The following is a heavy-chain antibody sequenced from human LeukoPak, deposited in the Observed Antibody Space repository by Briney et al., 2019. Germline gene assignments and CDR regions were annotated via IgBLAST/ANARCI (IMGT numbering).Heavy chain of an antibody. CDR3: ARAEGHYDFWSGYHNWFDP. J-gene: IGHJ5*02. V-gene: IGHV3-7*01. D-gene: IGHD3-3*01. Sequence: GGSLRLSCAASGFTFSSYWMSWVRQAPGKGLEWVANIKQDGSEKYYVDSVKGRFTISRDNAKNSLYLQMNSLRAEDTAVYYCARAEGHYDFWSGYHNWFDPWGQGTLATVSS. CDR1: GFTFSSYW. CDR2: IKQDGSEK.